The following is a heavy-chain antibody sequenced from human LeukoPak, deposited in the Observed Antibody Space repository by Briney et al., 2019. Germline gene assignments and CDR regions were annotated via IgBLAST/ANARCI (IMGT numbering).Heavy chain of an antibody. Sequence: RTGGSLRLSCAASGFTFSDFSMNWVRQAPGKGLEWVSYISSSSTTIYYADSVRGRFTISRDNARKSLYLQMNSLRGEDTAIYYCARDLISGAYTFDYWGPGTLVTVSS. J-gene: IGHJ4*02. D-gene: IGHD1-26*01. V-gene: IGHV3-48*01. CDR1: GFTFSDFS. CDR2: ISSSSTTI. CDR3: ARDLISGAYTFDY.